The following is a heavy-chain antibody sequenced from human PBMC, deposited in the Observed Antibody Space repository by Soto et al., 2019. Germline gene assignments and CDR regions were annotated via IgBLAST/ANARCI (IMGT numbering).Heavy chain of an antibody. J-gene: IGHJ4*02. CDR3: ASPPQGRVGGYSLGY. Sequence: QVQLVQSGAEVKKPGSSVKVSCKASGGTFSSYAISWVRQAPGQGLEWMGGIIPIFGTANYAQKFQGRVTITADESTSTAYMELRSLRSEATAVYYFASPPQGRVGGYSLGYWGQGTLVTVSS. V-gene: IGHV1-69*01. CDR1: GGTFSSYA. CDR2: IIPIFGTA.